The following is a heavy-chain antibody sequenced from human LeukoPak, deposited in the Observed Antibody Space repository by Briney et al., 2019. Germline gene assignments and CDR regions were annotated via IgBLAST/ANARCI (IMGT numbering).Heavy chain of an antibody. CDR2: ISSSGSTI. D-gene: IGHD3-10*01. CDR3: AKTYYSSRAHYYYYYYMDV. V-gene: IGHV3-48*03. CDR1: GFTFSSYE. Sequence: GGSLRLSCAASGFTFSSYEMNWVRQAPGKGLEGVSYISSSGSTIYYADSVKGRFTISRDNAKNSLYLQMNSLRAEDTAVYYCAKTYYSSRAHYYYYYYMDVWGKGTTVTISS. J-gene: IGHJ6*03.